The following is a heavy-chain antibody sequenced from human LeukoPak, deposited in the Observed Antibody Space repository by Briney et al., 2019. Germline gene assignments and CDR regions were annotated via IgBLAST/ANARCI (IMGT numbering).Heavy chain of an antibody. CDR3: ARQIQTAVTTSRFDF. Sequence: SETLSLTCAVSGYSISSGYYWGWIRQPPGKGLEWIGSVYHSGTIHYNPSPKSRVTMSVDTSTNQFSLNLSSVTAADTAMYYCARQIQTAVTTSRFDFWGQGTLVTVSS. V-gene: IGHV4-38-2*01. D-gene: IGHD4-17*01. CDR1: GYSISSGYY. J-gene: IGHJ4*02. CDR2: VYHSGTI.